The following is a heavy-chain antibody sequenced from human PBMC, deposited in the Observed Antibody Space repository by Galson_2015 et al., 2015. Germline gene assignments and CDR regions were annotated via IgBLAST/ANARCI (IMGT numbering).Heavy chain of an antibody. CDR1: GYSFTTSDY. CDR3: AGAADQYFDY. J-gene: IGHJ4*02. Sequence: SVKVSCKAFGYSFTTSDYMHWVRQAPGQGLEWMGIINPSDGIANYTQNFQGRVTMTRDTSTSTVYIEVSSLRSEDTAVYYCAGAADQYFDYWGQGTPVTVSS. CDR2: INPSDGIA. D-gene: IGHD4-11*01. V-gene: IGHV1-46*01.